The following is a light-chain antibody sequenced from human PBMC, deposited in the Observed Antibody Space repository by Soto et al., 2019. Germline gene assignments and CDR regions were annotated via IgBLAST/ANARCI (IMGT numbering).Light chain of an antibody. CDR1: QGVSRY. V-gene: IGKV1-9*01. CDR2: AAS. Sequence: IQLTQSPSSLSASVGDSVTITCRASQGVSRYLSWYQQKPGRAPILLISAASTLQSGVPARFSGSGSGTDFTLSITSLQPEDFATYYCKQLNTYPVTFGGGTKVEIK. CDR3: KQLNTYPVT. J-gene: IGKJ4*01.